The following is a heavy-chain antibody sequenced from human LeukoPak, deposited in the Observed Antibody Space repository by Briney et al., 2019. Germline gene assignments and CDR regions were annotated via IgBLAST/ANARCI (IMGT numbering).Heavy chain of an antibody. D-gene: IGHD3-9*01. Sequence: ASVKDSCKASGYTFTSYYMHWVRQAPGQGLEWMGWINPNSGGTNYAQKFQGRVTMTRDTSISTAYMELSRLRSDDTAVYYCARSRYFDWLLYPVFDYWGQGTLVTVSS. CDR2: INPNSGGT. CDR1: GYTFTSYY. J-gene: IGHJ4*02. V-gene: IGHV1-2*02. CDR3: ARSRYFDWLLYPVFDY.